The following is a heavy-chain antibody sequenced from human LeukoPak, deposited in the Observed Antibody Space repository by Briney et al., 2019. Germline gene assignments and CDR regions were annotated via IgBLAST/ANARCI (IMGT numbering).Heavy chain of an antibody. V-gene: IGHV3-33*01. CDR1: GFTFNTYG. D-gene: IGHD2-15*01. Sequence: GGSLRLSCAASGFTFNTYGMNWVRQAPGKGLEWVAIIWYDGSDKYYAESVKGRFTISRDNSKNTLYLQVNSLRAEDTAVYYCARVGCTGGSCLAYNYYAMDVWGQGTTVTVSS. CDR2: IWYDGSDK. J-gene: IGHJ6*02. CDR3: ARVGCTGGSCLAYNYYAMDV.